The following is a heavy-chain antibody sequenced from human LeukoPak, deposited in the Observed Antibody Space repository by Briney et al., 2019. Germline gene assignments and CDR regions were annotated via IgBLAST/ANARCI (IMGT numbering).Heavy chain of an antibody. D-gene: IGHD6-19*01. J-gene: IGHJ4*02. CDR2: ISGSGGST. CDR3: ARPRPDSGWYRFDY. Sequence: PGGSLRLSCAASGFTVSSYAMSWVRQAPGKGLEWVSAISGSGGSTYYADSVKGRFTISRDNSKNTLYLQMNSLRAEDTAVYYCARPRPDSGWYRFDYWGQGTLVTVSS. CDR1: GFTVSSYA. V-gene: IGHV3-23*01.